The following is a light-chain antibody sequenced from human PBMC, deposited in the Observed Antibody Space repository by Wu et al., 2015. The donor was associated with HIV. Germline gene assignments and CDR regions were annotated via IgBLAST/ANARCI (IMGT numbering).Light chain of an antibody. V-gene: IGKV1-5*03. J-gene: IGKJ1*01. Sequence: DIQMTQSPSTLSTSVGDRVTISCRASQNISSWLAWYQQRPGKAPKLLIYKTSNLNSGVPSRFSGSGAGTEFTLTISSLQTDDFATYYCQQYSSLWTFGLRDQGWTSN. CDR1: QNISSW. CDR3: QQYSSLWT. CDR2: KTS.